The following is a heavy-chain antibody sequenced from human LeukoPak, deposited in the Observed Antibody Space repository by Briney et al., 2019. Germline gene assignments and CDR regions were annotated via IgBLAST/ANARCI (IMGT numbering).Heavy chain of an antibody. V-gene: IGHV4-39*01. D-gene: IGHD2-15*01. Sequence: AETLSLTCTVSGDSISRSNYFWGWVRQPPGKGLEWIRSAFYSGSTYYNPSLKSRVTISEDASKNHFSLKLTSVTAADTAVYFCARRERCGGGNCYTFVFWGQGTLVTVSS. CDR1: GDSISRSNYF. J-gene: IGHJ4*02. CDR3: ARRERCGGGNCYTFVF. CDR2: AFYSGST.